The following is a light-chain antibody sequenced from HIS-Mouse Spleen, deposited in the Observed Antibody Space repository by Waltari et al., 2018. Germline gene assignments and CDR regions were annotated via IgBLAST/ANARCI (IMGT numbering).Light chain of an antibody. V-gene: IGLV3-10*01. CDR2: EDS. CDR3: YSTDSSGNHRV. CDR1: ALPKKY. J-gene: IGLJ2*01. Sequence: SYELTQPPSVSVSPGQTARITCSGDALPKKYAYWYQQKSGHAPVLVIYEDSKRPSGFPERFSGSSSGTMATLTISGDQVEDEADYYCYSTDSSGNHRVFGGGTKLTVL.